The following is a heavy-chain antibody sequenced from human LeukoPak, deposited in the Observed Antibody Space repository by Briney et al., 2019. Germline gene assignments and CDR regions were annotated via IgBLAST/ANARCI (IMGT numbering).Heavy chain of an antibody. J-gene: IGHJ4*02. V-gene: IGHV1-8*01. CDR1: GYTFTSYD. CDR2: MNPNSGNT. CDR3: ARGLNRNDYGDYGY. Sequence: ASVKVSCKASGYTFTSYDINWVRRATGQGLEWMGWMNPNSGNTGYAQKFQGRVTMTRNTSISTAYMELSSLRSEDTAVYYCARGLNRNDYGDYGYWGQGTLVTVSS. D-gene: IGHD4-17*01.